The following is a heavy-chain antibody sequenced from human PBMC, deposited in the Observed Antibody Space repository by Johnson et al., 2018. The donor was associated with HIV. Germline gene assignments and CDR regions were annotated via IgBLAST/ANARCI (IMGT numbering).Heavy chain of an antibody. CDR3: ARELFGVGSRVHAFDI. J-gene: IGHJ3*02. CDR1: GFTFDDYG. V-gene: IGHV3-20*04. D-gene: IGHD3-3*01. Sequence: VQLVESGGGLVQPGRSLRLSCAASGFTFDDYGMSWVRQAPGKGLEWVSGINWNGGSTGYADSVKGGVTISRDNAKNSLYLQMNSLRAEDTAVYYCARELFGVGSRVHAFDIWGQGTMVTVSS. CDR2: INWNGGST.